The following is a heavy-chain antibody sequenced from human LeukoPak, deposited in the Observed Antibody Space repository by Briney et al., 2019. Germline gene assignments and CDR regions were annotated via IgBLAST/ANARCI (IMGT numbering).Heavy chain of an antibody. D-gene: IGHD4-23*01. CDR1: GYTLTELS. V-gene: IGHV1-24*01. CDR2: FDPEDGET. J-gene: IGHJ4*02. Sequence: ASVKVSCKVSGYTLTELSMHWVRQAPGKGLEWMGGFDPEDGETIYAQKFQGRVTITADESTSTAYMELSSLRSEDTAVYYCARSQRELRWFPGDDWGQGTLVTVSS. CDR3: ARSQRELRWFPGDD.